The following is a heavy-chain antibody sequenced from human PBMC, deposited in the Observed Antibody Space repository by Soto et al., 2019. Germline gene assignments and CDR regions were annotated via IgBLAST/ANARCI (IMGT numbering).Heavy chain of an antibody. CDR3: TRDGTDAFDI. V-gene: IGHV3-15*01. J-gene: IGHJ3*02. CDR2: IRRISDGGTT. Sequence: GGSLRLSCAASGFTFSNTWMSWVRQAPGKGLEWVGRIRRISDGGTTNYAAPVKGRFTISRDDSKNILFLEMSSLKTEGTAVYYCTRDGTDAFDIWGRGTMVTVS. CDR1: GFTFSNTW.